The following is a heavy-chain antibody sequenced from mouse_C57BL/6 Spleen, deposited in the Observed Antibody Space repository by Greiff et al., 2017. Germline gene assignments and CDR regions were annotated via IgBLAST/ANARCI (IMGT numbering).Heavy chain of an antibody. CDR1: GYTFTSYG. V-gene: IGHV1-81*01. J-gene: IGHJ2*01. CDR3: ARRDFDY. CDR2: IYPRSGNT. Sequence: QVQLQQSGAELARPGASVKLSCKASGYTFTSYGISWVKQRTGQGLEWIGEIYPRSGNTSYNEKFKGKATLTADKSSSTAYMELRSLTSEDSAVYFCARRDFDYWGQGTTLTVSS.